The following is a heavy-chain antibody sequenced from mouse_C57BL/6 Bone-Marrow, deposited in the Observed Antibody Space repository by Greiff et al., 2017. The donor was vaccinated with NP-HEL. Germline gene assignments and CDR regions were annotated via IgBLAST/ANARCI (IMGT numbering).Heavy chain of an antibody. CDR3: ARQLRLPAWFAY. CDR1: GYTFTSYW. V-gene: IGHV1-55*01. D-gene: IGHD3-2*02. J-gene: IGHJ3*01. Sequence: VQLQQPGAELVKPGASVKMSCKASGYTFTSYWITWVKQRPGQGLEWIGDIYPGSGSTNYNEKFKSKATLTVDTSSSTAYMQLSSLTSEDSAVSCCARQLRLPAWFAYWGQGTLVTVSA. CDR2: IYPGSGST.